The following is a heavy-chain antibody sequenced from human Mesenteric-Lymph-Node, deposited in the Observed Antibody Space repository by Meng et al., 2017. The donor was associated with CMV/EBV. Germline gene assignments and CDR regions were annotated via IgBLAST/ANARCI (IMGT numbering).Heavy chain of an antibody. Sequence: SETLSLTCIVPGGSISSYYWSWIRQPPGKGLEWIGSIYHSGSTYYNPSLKSRVTISVDTSKNQFSLKLSSVTAADTAVYYCARVRYSGTYYDFWSGYQPENWFDPWGQGTLVTVSS. D-gene: IGHD3-3*01. CDR1: GGSISSYY. J-gene: IGHJ5*02. CDR2: IYHSGST. CDR3: ARVRYSGTYYDFWSGYQPENWFDP. V-gene: IGHV4-38-2*02.